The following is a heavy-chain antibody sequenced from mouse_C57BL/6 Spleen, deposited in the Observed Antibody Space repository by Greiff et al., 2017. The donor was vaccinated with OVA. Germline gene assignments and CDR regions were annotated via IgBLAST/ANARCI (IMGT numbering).Heavy chain of an antibody. Sequence: EVKLQESGPGLVKPSQSLSLTCSVTGYSITSGYYWNWIRQFPENKLEWMGYISYDGSNNYNPSLKNRISITRDTSKNQFFLKLNSVTTEDTATYYCARGDGPYWYFDVWGTGTTVTVSS. CDR1: GYSITSGYY. D-gene: IGHD2-3*01. CDR3: ARGDGPYWYFDV. J-gene: IGHJ1*03. CDR2: ISYDGSN. V-gene: IGHV3-6*01.